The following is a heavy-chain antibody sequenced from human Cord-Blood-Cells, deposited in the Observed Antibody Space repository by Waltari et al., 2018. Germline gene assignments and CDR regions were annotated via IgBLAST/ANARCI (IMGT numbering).Heavy chain of an antibody. Sequence: QVQLQESGPGLVKPSETLSLTCTVSSGSISSHYWSWIRQPPRKGLDWIGYIYSSGSPNDTPSLKSRVTISVETSKNQFSLKLSSVAAADTAVYYCAKDGWVGATEHDAFDIWGQGTMVTVSS. J-gene: IGHJ3*02. V-gene: IGHV4-59*11. D-gene: IGHD1-26*01. CDR2: IYSSGSP. CDR3: AKDGWVGATEHDAFDI. CDR1: SGSISSHY.